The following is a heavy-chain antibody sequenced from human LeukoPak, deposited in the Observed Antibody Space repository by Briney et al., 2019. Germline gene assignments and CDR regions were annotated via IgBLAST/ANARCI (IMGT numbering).Heavy chain of an antibody. J-gene: IGHJ4*02. D-gene: IGHD3-22*01. CDR3: AKRFLGVSSAYSTFDY. CDR1: GFTFSTFA. CDR2: ISASGGTT. Sequence: GGSLRLSCAASGFTFSTFAMTWVRQAPGKGLECVSSISASGGTTYYADSVKGRFTISRDNSKNTLYLQMNSLRAEDTAVYYCAKRFLGVSSAYSTFDYWGQGALVTVSS. V-gene: IGHV3-23*01.